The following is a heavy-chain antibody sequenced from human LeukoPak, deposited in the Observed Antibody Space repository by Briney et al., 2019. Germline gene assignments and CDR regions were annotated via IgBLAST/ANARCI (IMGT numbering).Heavy chain of an antibody. CDR3: SSSLWFGELLKAFDL. Sequence: GGSLRLSCAASGFTFSGSAMHWVRQAPGKGLEWVGRIRSKANSYATAYAASVKGRFTVSRDDSKNTAYLQMNSLKTEDTAVYYCSSSLWFGELLKAFDLWGRGTLVTVSS. J-gene: IGHJ2*01. V-gene: IGHV3-73*01. CDR1: GFTFSGSA. D-gene: IGHD3-10*01. CDR2: IRSKANSYAT.